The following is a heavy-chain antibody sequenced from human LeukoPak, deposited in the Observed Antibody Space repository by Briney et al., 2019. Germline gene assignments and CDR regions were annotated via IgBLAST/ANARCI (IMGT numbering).Heavy chain of an antibody. CDR1: GGSISSGSYY. D-gene: IGHD2-15*01. V-gene: IGHV4-61*02. Sequence: SETLSLTCTVSGGSISSGSYYWSWIRQPAGKGLEWIGRIYTSGSTNYNPSLKSRVTISVDTSKNQFSLKLSSVTAADTAVYYCARESLYCSGGSCYGNWFDPWGQGTLVTVSS. CDR3: ARESLYCSGGSCYGNWFDP. CDR2: IYTSGST. J-gene: IGHJ5*02.